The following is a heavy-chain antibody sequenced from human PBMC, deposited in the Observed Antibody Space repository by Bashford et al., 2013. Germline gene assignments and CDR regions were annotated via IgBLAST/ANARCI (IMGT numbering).Heavy chain of an antibody. CDR1: GYSFTSYW. CDR2: IYPGDSDT. J-gene: IGHJ3*02. D-gene: IGHD1-26*01. Sequence: GESLKISCKGSGYSFTSYWIGWVRQMPGKGLEWMGIIYPGDSDTRYSPSFQGQVTISADKSISTAYLQWSSLKASDTAMYYCARPGDRVGATSLWCLFDIVGPRGQWSPSPQ. CDR3: ARPGDRVGATSLWCLFDI. V-gene: IGHV5-51*01.